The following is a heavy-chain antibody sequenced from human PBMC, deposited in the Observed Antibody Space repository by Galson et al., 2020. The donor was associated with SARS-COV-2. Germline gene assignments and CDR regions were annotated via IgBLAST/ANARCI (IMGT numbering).Heavy chain of an antibody. D-gene: IGHD2-21*01. CDR2: NYWNDEK. J-gene: IGHJ4*02. Sequence: SGPTLVKPTQTLTLTCTFSGFSLSTSGEGVGWIRQPPGKALEWLAVNYWNDEKPYSPSLKSRLTITKDTSKNQAVLRMSKMDPVDTDAYYCAHMVNGCGEASYDVDDGGEGTRVTVSS. CDR1: GFSLSTSGEG. V-gene: IGHV2-5*01. CDR3: AHMVNGCGEASYDVDD.